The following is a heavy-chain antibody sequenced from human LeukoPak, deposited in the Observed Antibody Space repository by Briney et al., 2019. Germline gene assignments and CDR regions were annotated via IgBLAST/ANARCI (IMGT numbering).Heavy chain of an antibody. Sequence: SETLSLTCTASGGSISSYYWSWIRQPPGKGLEWIGYIYYSGSTNYNPSLKSRVTISVDTSKNQFSLKLSSVTAADTAVYYCARGDYDYVWGSYRPSGFDYWGQGTLVTVSS. CDR2: IYYSGST. D-gene: IGHD3-16*02. V-gene: IGHV4-59*01. CDR1: GGSISSYY. J-gene: IGHJ4*02. CDR3: ARGDYDYVWGSYRPSGFDY.